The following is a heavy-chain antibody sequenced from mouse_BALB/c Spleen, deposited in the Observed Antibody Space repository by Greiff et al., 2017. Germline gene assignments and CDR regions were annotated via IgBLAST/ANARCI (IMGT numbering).Heavy chain of an antibody. CDR3: ARSLIHYYGYYAMDY. CDR2: INPSTGYT. V-gene: IGHV1-7*01. D-gene: IGHD1-2*01. J-gene: IGHJ4*01. CDR1: GYTFTSYW. Sequence: VQLQQSGAELAKPGASVKMSCKASGYTFTSYWMHWVKQRPGQGLEWIGYINPSTGYTEYNQKFKDKATLTADKSSSTAYMQLSSLTSEDSAVYYCARSLIHYYGYYAMDYWGQGTSVTVSS.